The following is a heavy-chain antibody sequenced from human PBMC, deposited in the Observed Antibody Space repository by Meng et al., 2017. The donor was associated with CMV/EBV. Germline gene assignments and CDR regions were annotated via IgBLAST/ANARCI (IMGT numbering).Heavy chain of an antibody. V-gene: IGHV4-30-4*08. CDR1: GGSISSGDYH. Sequence: QVQLKEPGPGLAKPSQTLSLTFTVSGGSISSGDYHWSLIRQPPGKGLEWIGYIYYSGSTYYNPSLKSRVTISVDTSKNQFSLKLSSVTAADTAVYYCARTGEYPTFDYWGQGTLVTVSS. J-gene: IGHJ4*02. D-gene: IGHD2/OR15-2a*01. CDR2: IYYSGST. CDR3: ARTGEYPTFDY.